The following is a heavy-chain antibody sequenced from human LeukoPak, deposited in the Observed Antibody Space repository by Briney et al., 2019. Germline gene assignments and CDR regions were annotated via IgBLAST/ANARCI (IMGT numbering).Heavy chain of an antibody. D-gene: IGHD3-10*01. CDR3: ARDRRRTMVRGVIIDWFDP. Sequence: SVKVSCKASGYTFTSYGISWVRQAPGQGLEWMGWISAYNGNTNYAQKLQGRVTMTTDTSTSTAYMELRSLRSDDTAVYYCARDRRRTMVRGVIIDWFDPWGQGTLVTVSS. V-gene: IGHV1-18*01. J-gene: IGHJ5*02. CDR2: ISAYNGNT. CDR1: GYTFTSYG.